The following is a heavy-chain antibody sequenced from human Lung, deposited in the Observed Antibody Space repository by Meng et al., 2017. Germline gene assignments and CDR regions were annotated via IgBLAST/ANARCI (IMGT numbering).Heavy chain of an antibody. V-gene: IGHV3-74*01. D-gene: IGHD1-1*01. CDR1: GFTFTDYW. CDR2: INRDGTKP. J-gene: IGHJ1*01. Sequence: EVQLVESGVGLVPPGGSLRLSCAASGFTFTDYWMHWVRQGPGKGLVWVSRINRDGTKPTYADSVKGRFTISRDNAKNTLYLQMNNLRAEDTAFYYCTNDRLNHWGQGALVTVSS. CDR3: TNDRLNH.